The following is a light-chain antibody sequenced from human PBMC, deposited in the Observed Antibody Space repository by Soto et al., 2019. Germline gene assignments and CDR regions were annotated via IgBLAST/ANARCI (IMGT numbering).Light chain of an antibody. J-gene: IGLJ3*02. V-gene: IGLV2-14*01. CDR1: SSDLDANNY. CDR3: SSYTSSSTLV. Sequence: QSALTQPASVSASPGQSITISCTGTSSDLDANNYVSWYQQHPDKPPKLIIYEVTNRPSGVSRRFSGSKSGNTASLTISGLQAEDGADYYCSSYTSSSTLVFGGGTKLTVL. CDR2: EVT.